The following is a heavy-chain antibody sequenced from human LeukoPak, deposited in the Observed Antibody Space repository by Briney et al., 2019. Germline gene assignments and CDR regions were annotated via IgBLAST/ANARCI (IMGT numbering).Heavy chain of an antibody. CDR1: GFTFSSYG. J-gene: IGHJ4*02. CDR2: ISYDGSNK. D-gene: IGHD6-19*01. V-gene: IGHV3-30*18. CDR3: AKEPYSSGWYVDY. Sequence: GGSLRLSCAASGFTFSSYGMHWVRQAPGKGLEWVAVISYDGSNKYYADSVKGRFTISRDNSKNTLYLQMNSLRAEDTAVYYCAKEPYSSGWYVDYWGQGTLVTVSS.